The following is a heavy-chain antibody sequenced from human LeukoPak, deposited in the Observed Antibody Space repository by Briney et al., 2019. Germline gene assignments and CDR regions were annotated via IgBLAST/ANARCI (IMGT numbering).Heavy chain of an antibody. V-gene: IGHV3-48*03. CDR3: ARDYNFDY. CDR1: GFXFSSYE. Sequence: GGSLRLSCAASGFXFSSYEITWVRQAPGKGLEWISYTSSSGSAIYYADSVKGRFTISRDNAKNSLYLQMNSLRAEDTAVYCCARDYNFDYWGQGTLVTVSS. CDR2: TSSSGSAI. J-gene: IGHJ4*02.